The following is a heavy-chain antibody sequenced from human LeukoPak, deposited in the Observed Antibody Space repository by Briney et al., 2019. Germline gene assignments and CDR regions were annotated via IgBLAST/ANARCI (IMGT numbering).Heavy chain of an antibody. D-gene: IGHD3-22*01. CDR2: SSTYNGDT. CDR1: GYTFNGYS. Sequence: ASVKVSCKASGYTFNGYSIGWVRQAPGQGLEWMGWSSTYNGDTNYAQKFQGRVTITADKSTSTAYMELSSLRSEDTAVYYCARDSKESTDYYDSSGYYYWGQGTLVTVSS. CDR3: ARDSKESTDYYDSSGYYY. V-gene: IGHV1-18*01. J-gene: IGHJ4*02.